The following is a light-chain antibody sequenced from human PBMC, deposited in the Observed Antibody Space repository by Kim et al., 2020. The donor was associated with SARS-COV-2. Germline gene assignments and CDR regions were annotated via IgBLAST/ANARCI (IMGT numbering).Light chain of an antibody. CDR3: SSYTSSSSPVV. CDR1: SSDVGGYNY. V-gene: IGLV2-14*01. Sequence: QSALTQPASVSGSPGQSITISCTGTSSDVGGYNYVSWYQQHPGKAPKLMIYDVSKRPSGVSNRFSGSKSGNTASLTISGLQAEDEADYYCSSYTSSSSPVVFGGGTKL. CDR2: DVS. J-gene: IGLJ2*01.